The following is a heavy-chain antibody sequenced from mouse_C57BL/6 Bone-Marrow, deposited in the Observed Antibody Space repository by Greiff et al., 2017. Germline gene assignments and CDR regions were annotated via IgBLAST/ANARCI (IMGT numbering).Heavy chain of an antibody. V-gene: IGHV1-22*01. CDR1: GYTFTDYN. CDR3: QFITTVVATRNAMDY. J-gene: IGHJ4*01. CDR2: INPNNGGT. D-gene: IGHD1-1*01. Sequence: VQLQQSGPELVKPGASVKMSCKASGYTFTDYNMHWVKQSHGKSLEWIGYINPNNGGTSYNQKFKGKATLTVNKSSSTAYMELRSLTSEDSAVYYCQFITTVVATRNAMDYWGQGTSVTVSS.